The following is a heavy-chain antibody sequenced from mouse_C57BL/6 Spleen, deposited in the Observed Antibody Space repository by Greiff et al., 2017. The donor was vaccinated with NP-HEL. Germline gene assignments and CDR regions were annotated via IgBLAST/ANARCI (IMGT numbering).Heavy chain of an antibody. CDR3: ARGITTVVFDY. Sequence: EVQRVESGPGLMKPSQSLSLTCSVTGYSITSGYYWNWIRQFPGNKLEWMGYISYDGSNNYNPSLKNRISITRDTSKNQFFLKLNSVTTEDTATYYCARGITTVVFDYWGQGTTLTVSS. J-gene: IGHJ2*01. CDR2: ISYDGSN. D-gene: IGHD1-1*01. V-gene: IGHV3-6*01. CDR1: GYSITSGYY.